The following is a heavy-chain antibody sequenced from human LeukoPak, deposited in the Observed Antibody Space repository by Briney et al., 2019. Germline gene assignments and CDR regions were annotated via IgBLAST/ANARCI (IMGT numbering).Heavy chain of an antibody. V-gene: IGHV3-21*01. D-gene: IGHD2-2*02. Sequence: GGSLRLSCAASGFTFSSYSMNWVRQAPGKGLEWVSSISSSSSYIYYADSVKGRFTISRDNAKNSLYLQMNSLRAEDTAVYYCARARDCSSTSCYIGFDYWGQGTLVTVSS. J-gene: IGHJ4*02. CDR1: GFTFSSYS. CDR2: ISSSSSYI. CDR3: ARARDCSSTSCYIGFDY.